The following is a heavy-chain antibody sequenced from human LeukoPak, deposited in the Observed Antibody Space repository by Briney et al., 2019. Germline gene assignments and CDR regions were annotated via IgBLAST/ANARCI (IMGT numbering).Heavy chain of an antibody. Sequence: SETLSLTCTVSGGSISSSSYYWGWIRQSPGKGLEWIGSIYYSGSTYYNPSLKSRVTISVDTSKNQFSLKLSSVTAADTAVYYCARVEYSSSVRLDYWGQGTLVTVSS. CDR3: ARVEYSSSVRLDY. CDR2: IYYSGST. J-gene: IGHJ4*02. CDR1: GGSISSSSYY. V-gene: IGHV4-39*01. D-gene: IGHD6-6*01.